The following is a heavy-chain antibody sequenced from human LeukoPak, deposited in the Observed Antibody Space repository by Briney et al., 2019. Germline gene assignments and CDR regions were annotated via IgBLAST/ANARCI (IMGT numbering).Heavy chain of an antibody. CDR1: GFTFSNYW. Sequence: SGGSLRLSCAASGFTFSNYWMSWVRQAPGKGLEWVANIKQDGSEEYYVDSVKGRFTISRDSAKTSLYLQMNSLRAEDTAVYYCARDRGFPYKLAFDVWGQGTMVTVSS. J-gene: IGHJ3*01. D-gene: IGHD3-10*01. V-gene: IGHV3-7*05. CDR2: IKQDGSEE. CDR3: ARDRGFPYKLAFDV.